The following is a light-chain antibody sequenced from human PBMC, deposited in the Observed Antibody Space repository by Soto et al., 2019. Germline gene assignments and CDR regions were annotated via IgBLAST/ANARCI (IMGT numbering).Light chain of an antibody. CDR3: QHYGTSWWT. Sequence: EIVLTQSPGTLSLSPGERATLSVRASRSVSSSYLGWYQQKPGQAPRLLISGASGRATGIPVRFSSSGSETDFTLTISRLEPEDFAVYYCQHYGTSWWTFGQGTKVDIK. CDR1: RSVSSSY. V-gene: IGKV3-20*01. CDR2: GAS. J-gene: IGKJ1*01.